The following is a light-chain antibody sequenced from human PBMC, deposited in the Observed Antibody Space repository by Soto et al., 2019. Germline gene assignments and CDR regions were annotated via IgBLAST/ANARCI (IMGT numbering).Light chain of an antibody. CDR2: GAS. V-gene: IGKV3-20*01. CDR3: QQYSSSPIT. CDR1: QSVSSN. Sequence: EVVLTQSPVTLSLSPGERAPLSCRASQSVSSNLAWYQPIPGQARRLLIYGASTRATGIPARFSGGGSGTDFSLTISRLDPEDFAVYYCQQYSSSPITFGQGTRLEIK. J-gene: IGKJ5*01.